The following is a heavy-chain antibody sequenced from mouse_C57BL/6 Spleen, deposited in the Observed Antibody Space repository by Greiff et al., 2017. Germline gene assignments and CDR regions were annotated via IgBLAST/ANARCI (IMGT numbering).Heavy chain of an antibody. V-gene: IGHV5-17*01. D-gene: IGHD1-1*01. CDR2: ISSGSSTN. Sequence: VQLKQSGGGLVKPGGSLKLSCAASGFTFSDYGMHWVRQAPEKGLEWVAYISSGSSTNYYADTVKGRFTISSDNAKNTLFLQMTSLRSEDTAMYYCARDYYGSSLDYWGQGTTLTVSS. CDR3: ARDYYGSSLDY. CDR1: GFTFSDYG. J-gene: IGHJ2*01.